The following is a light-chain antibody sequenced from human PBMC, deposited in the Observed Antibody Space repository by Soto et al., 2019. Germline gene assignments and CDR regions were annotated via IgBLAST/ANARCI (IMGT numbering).Light chain of an antibody. Sequence: QSALTQPASVSGSPGQSITISCTGTSSDVGGHNYVSWYQHHPGKAPKLLIYEVTDRPSGVSNRFSGSKSGNTASLTISGLQAEDEADYFCSSYSSSGTLVFGGGTKLTVL. CDR2: EVT. V-gene: IGLV2-14*01. J-gene: IGLJ3*02. CDR3: SSYSSSGTLV. CDR1: SSDVGGHNY.